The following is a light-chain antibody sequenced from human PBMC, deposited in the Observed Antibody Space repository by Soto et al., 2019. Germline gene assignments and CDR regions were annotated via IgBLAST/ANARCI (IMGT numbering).Light chain of an antibody. Sequence: EMVMTQSPATLSVCPGERATVSCRASQSVSSNLASYQQKPGQAPRLLIYGASARATGIPARFSGSGSGTEFTLTISSLQSEDFAVYYCQQYNSWPPAFGQGTKVQI. CDR3: QQYNSWPPA. J-gene: IGKJ1*01. CDR2: GAS. V-gene: IGKV3-15*01. CDR1: QSVSSN.